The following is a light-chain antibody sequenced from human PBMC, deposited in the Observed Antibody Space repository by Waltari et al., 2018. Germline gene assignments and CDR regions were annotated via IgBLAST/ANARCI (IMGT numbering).Light chain of an antibody. CDR3: QTWGTGIQV. CDR1: SGHSNFA. Sequence: QLVLTQSPSASASLGASVKLTCTLSSGHSNFAIAWHQQQPEKGPRYLMKLRSDGSHSKGDGIPARFSGSSSGAGRYLTISSLQSEDEADYYCQTWGTGIQVFGGGTKLTVL. J-gene: IGLJ2*01. CDR2: LRSDGSH. V-gene: IGLV4-69*01.